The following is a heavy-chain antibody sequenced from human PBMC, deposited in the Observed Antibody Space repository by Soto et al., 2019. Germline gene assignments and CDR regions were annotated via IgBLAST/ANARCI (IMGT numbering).Heavy chain of an antibody. D-gene: IGHD2-15*01. V-gene: IGHV4-4*02. J-gene: IGHJ6*02. CDR2: IYQSGIT. Sequence: SETLSLTCDVSGGSITTGHWWTWVRQSPGKGLEWIGEIYQSGITNYNPSLNSRLSISMDQSKDQFSLKLTSVTAADTALYFCARGFSFSDNSDNDRIYFYYGLNVWGQGTTVTVSS. CDR3: ARGFSFSDNSDNDRIYFYYGLNV. CDR1: GGSITTGHW.